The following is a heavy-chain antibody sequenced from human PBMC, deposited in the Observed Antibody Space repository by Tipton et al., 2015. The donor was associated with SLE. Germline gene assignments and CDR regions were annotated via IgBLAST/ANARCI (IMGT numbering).Heavy chain of an antibody. J-gene: IGHJ4*02. CDR2: IYYSGST. CDR3: ANNKRVGSYFDY. Sequence: TLSLTCTVSGGSISSGGYYWSWIRQHPGKGLEWIGYIYYSGSTYYNPSLKSRVTISVDTSKNQFSLKLSSVTAADTAVYYCANNKRVGSYFDYWGQGTLVTVPS. D-gene: IGHD3-10*01. CDR1: GGSISSGGYY. V-gene: IGHV4-31*03.